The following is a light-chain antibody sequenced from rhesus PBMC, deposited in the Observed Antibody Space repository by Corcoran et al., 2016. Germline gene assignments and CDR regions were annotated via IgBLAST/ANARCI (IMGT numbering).Light chain of an antibody. CDR3: PQYSSSPYS. Sequence: DIQMTQSPSSLSASVGDTVTITCRASQSISSWLAWYQPKPGKAPKRLIYKVVTLQSGVPSRFSGSGSGTDFTLTISSLQSEDFATYYGPQYSSSPYSFGQGTKVEIK. J-gene: IGKJ2*01. CDR2: KVV. V-gene: IGKV1-22*01. CDR1: QSISSW.